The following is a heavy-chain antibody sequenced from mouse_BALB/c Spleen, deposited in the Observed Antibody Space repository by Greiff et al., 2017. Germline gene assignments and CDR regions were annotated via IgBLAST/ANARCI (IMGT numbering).Heavy chain of an antibody. D-gene: IGHD4-1*02. Sequence: EVQLQQSGPDLVKPSQSLSLTCTVTGYSFTSGYSWHWIRQSPGNKLEWMGYIHYSGSTKYNPSFKSRISITRDTSKNQFFLQLNSVTTEDSATYYCARPQLAWFAYWGQGTLVTVSA. J-gene: IGHJ3*01. CDR2: IHYSGST. CDR1: GYSFTSGYS. V-gene: IGHV3-1*02. CDR3: ARPQLAWFAY.